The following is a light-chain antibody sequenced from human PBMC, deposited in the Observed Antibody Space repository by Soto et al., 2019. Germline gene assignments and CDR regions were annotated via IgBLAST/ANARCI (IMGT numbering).Light chain of an antibody. CDR1: SSDVGGYNY. CDR3: RSYTSSSTPV. CDR2: DVS. J-gene: IGLJ2*01. V-gene: IGLV2-14*01. Sequence: QSVLTQPASVSGSPGQSITISCTGTSSDVGGYNYVSWYQQHPGKAPKLMIYDVSNRPSGVSNRFSGSKSGNTASLTISGLQAGDEADYYCRSYTSSSTPVFGGGTKLTVL.